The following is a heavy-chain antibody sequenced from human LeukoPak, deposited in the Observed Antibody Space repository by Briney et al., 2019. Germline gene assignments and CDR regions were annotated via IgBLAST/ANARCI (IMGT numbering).Heavy chain of an antibody. CDR3: AREGASGFDY. CDR2: ISPSGGST. CDR1: GYTFTSYY. V-gene: IGHV1-46*03. Sequence: ASVKVSCKASGYTFTSYYMHWVREAPGQGLEWMGIISPSGGSTSYAQKFQGRVTMTGDTSTSTVCMELSSLRSEDTAVYYCAREGASGFDYWGQGTLVTVSS. J-gene: IGHJ4*02. D-gene: IGHD1-26*01.